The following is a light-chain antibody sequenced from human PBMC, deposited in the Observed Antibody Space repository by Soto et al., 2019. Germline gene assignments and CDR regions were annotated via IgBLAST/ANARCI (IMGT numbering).Light chain of an antibody. Sequence: QSVLTQPPSASGTPGQRVTISCSGSSSNIGSNTVNWYQQLPGTAPKLLIYSNNQRPSGVPDRFSGSKSGTSASLAIGGLQSEDEADYYCAAWEDSLNGRVFGGGTKLTVL. CDR1: SSNIGSNT. V-gene: IGLV1-44*01. J-gene: IGLJ3*02. CDR2: SNN. CDR3: AAWEDSLNGRV.